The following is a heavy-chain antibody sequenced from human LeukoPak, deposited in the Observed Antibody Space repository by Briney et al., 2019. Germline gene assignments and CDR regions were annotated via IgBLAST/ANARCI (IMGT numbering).Heavy chain of an antibody. CDR2: IYWDDDK. J-gene: IGHJ4*02. V-gene: IGHV2-5*02. CDR1: GFTLSTSGVG. Sequence: KESGPTQVNPTQTLTLTCTCSGFTLSTSGVGVSWIRQPPGKALEWLALIYWDDDKRYSPSLKSRLTITKDTSKNQVVLTMTNMDPVDTATYYCAHTLMRYDFWSGYYPRIRYYFDYWGQGTLVTVSS. D-gene: IGHD3-3*01. CDR3: AHTLMRYDFWSGYYPRIRYYFDY.